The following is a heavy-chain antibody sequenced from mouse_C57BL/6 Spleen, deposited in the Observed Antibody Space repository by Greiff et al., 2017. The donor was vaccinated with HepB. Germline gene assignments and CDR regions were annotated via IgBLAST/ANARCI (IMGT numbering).Heavy chain of an antibody. CDR1: GFNIKDDY. CDR3: TTADYDESHYYAMDY. J-gene: IGHJ4*01. Sequence: EVQLQESGAELVRPGASVKLSCTASGFNIKDDYMHWVKQRPEQGLEWIGWIDPENGDTEYASKFQGKATITADTSSNTAYLQLSSLTSEDTAVYYCTTADYDESHYYAMDYWGQGTSVTVSS. D-gene: IGHD2-4*01. CDR2: IDPENGDT. V-gene: IGHV14-4*01.